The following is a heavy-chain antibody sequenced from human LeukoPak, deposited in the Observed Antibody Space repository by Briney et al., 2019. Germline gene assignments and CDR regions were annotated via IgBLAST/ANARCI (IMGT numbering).Heavy chain of an antibody. Sequence: GGSLRLSCAASGFTFSNYAMSWVRQAPGKGLEWVSTINDRGIATYYADSVKGRFTISRDNSKNTLYLQMNSLRAEDTAVYYCARGPIVGANSRGDFDYWGQGTLVTVSS. V-gene: IGHV3-23*01. CDR1: GFTFSNYA. D-gene: IGHD1-26*01. J-gene: IGHJ4*02. CDR2: INDRGIAT. CDR3: ARGPIVGANSRGDFDY.